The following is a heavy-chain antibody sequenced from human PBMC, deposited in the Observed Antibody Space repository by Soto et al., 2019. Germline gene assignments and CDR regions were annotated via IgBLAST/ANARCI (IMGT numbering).Heavy chain of an antibody. V-gene: IGHV4-30-2*06. J-gene: IGHJ4*02. CDR3: ARARYYDWWGVL. Sequence: TLTLTCTVSGFSINSDGLSWGWVGQWQGQGLDSRGCSYHSGTSYYNPVLQSRVTISVDRSKAQFYLTLTSVAAEDTAVYVCARARYYDWWGVLWGLGTPVTVS. D-gene: IGHD3-9*01. CDR2: SYHSGTS. CDR1: GFSINSDGLS.